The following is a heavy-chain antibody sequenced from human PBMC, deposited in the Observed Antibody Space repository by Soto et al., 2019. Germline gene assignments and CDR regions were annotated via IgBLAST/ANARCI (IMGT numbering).Heavy chain of an antibody. V-gene: IGHV4-31*03. J-gene: IGHJ4*02. D-gene: IGHD2-15*01. CDR1: GGSITTGGYY. Sequence: QVQLQESGPGLVKPSETLSLTCTVSGGSITTGGYYWSWIRQLPGKGLEWIGHRYYSESTYYNPSLKSRVSISLDTSKNQFSPKLSFVTAADTAMYYCARTKCSGGSCYSWSLDYWGQGTPVTVSS. CDR3: ARTKCSGGSCYSWSLDY. CDR2: RYYSEST.